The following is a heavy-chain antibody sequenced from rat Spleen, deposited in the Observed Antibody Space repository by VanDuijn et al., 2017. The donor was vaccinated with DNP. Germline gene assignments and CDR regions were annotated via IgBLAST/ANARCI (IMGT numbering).Heavy chain of an antibody. CDR2: IHSDGSST. V-gene: IGHV5S10*01. J-gene: IGHJ2*01. Sequence: EVQLVESGGGLVQPGNSLKLSCAASGFTFGDYAMAWVRQAPKKGLEWVATIHSDGSSTYYRDSVRGRFTISRDNAKSTLYLQMDSLRSEDTATYYCTTDFERGYWGQGVMVTVSS. CDR3: TTDFERGY. D-gene: IGHD1-11*01. CDR1: GFTFGDYA.